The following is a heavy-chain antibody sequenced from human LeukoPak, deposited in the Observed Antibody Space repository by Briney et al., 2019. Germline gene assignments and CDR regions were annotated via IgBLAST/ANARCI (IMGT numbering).Heavy chain of an antibody. V-gene: IGHV3-30*18. CDR1: GFTFSSYG. CDR2: ISFDGRNI. D-gene: IGHD3-10*01. CDR3: AKDRGSGRVRGVIINY. Sequence: PGGSLRLSCAASGFTFSSYGMHWVRQAPGKGLEWVAVISFDGRNIYYADSVKGRFTTSRDNSKNTLYLQMNSLRAEDTAVYYCAKDRGSGRVRGVIINYWGQGTLVTVSS. J-gene: IGHJ4*02.